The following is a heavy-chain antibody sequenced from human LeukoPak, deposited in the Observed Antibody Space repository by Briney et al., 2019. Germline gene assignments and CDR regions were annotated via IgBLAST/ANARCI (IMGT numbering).Heavy chain of an antibody. J-gene: IGHJ4*02. V-gene: IGHV3-21*01. Sequence: GGSLRLSCTASGFTFSSYSMNWVRQAPGRGLEWVSSISRSSTYIYYADSVKGRFTISRDNAKNSLYLQMNSLRAEDTAVYYCASRRSAYCGGDCPEGYWGQGTLVTVSS. D-gene: IGHD2-21*02. CDR1: GFTFSSYS. CDR2: ISRSSTYI. CDR3: ASRRSAYCGGDCPEGY.